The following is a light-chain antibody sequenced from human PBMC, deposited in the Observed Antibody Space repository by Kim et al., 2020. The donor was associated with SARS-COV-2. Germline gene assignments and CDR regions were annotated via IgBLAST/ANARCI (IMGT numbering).Light chain of an antibody. V-gene: IGLV7-43*01. CDR3: LFYYGGALV. Sequence: PAGTVTFAESYRTGAVTSGYYPNWFQQKHGQAPRTLIYSTRNKLSWTPARFSASLRGGKAALTLLGVQPEDEADYYCLFYYGGALVFGGGTQLTVL. CDR1: TGAVTSGYY. J-gene: IGLJ2*01. CDR2: STR.